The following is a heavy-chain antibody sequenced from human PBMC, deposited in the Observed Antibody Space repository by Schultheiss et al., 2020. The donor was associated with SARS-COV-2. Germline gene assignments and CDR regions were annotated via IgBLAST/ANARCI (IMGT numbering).Heavy chain of an antibody. J-gene: IGHJ4*02. CDR2: ISAYNGNT. V-gene: IGHV1-18*01. CDR1: GYTFTSYG. Sequence: ASVKVSCKASGYTFTSYGISWVRQAPGQGLEWMGWISAYNGNTNYAQKFQGRVTMTRNTSISTAYMELSSLRSEDTAVYYCARSVAVAGNDYWGQGTLVTVSS. CDR3: ARSVAVAGNDY. D-gene: IGHD6-19*01.